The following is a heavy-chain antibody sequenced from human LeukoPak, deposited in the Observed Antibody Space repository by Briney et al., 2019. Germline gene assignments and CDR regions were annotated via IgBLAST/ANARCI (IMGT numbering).Heavy chain of an antibody. J-gene: IGHJ4*02. Sequence: GGSLRLSCAASGFTFSSYAMSWVRQAPGKGLEWVSAISGSGGSTCYADSVKGRFTISRDNSKNTLYLHMNSLTAEDTAVYYCAKAHYSDSSGYFYGEDYWGQGTLVTVSS. CDR3: AKAHYSDSSGYFYGEDY. D-gene: IGHD3-22*01. V-gene: IGHV3-23*01. CDR1: GFTFSSYA. CDR2: ISGSGGST.